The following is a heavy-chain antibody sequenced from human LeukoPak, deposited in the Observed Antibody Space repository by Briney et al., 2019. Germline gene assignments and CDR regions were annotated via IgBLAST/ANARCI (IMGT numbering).Heavy chain of an antibody. D-gene: IGHD2-15*01. CDR1: GYTFISYG. J-gene: IGHJ5*02. CDR2: ISAYNGNT. Sequence: ASVKVSCMASGYTFISYGSSSVRQAPGQGLEWMGWISAYNGNTNYAQKLQGRVTMTTDTSTSTAYMELRSLRFDVTTMYYCARAHHRKYGSGGSFYLYGFDPWGQGTLVTVSS. V-gene: IGHV1-18*01. CDR3: ARAHHRKYGSGGSFYLYGFDP.